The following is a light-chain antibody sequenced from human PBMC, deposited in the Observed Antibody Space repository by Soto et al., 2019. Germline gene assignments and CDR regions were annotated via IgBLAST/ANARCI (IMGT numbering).Light chain of an antibody. CDR3: QQLNSYPQT. CDR2: AAS. V-gene: IGKV1-9*01. CDR1: QGISSY. J-gene: IGKJ1*01. Sequence: IQLTQSPSSLSASVGDRVTITCRASQGISSYLAWYQQKPGKAPKLLISAASTLQSGVPSRFSGSGSGTDFTRTISSLQPEDFATYYCQQLNSYPQTFGQGTKVEIK.